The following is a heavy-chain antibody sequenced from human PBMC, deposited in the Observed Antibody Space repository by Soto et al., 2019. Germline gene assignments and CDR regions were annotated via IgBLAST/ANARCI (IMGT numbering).Heavy chain of an antibody. CDR2: IYHSGST. J-gene: IGHJ6*03. Sequence: SETLSLTCAVSSGSISSSNWWSWVRQPPGKGLEWIGEIYHSGSTNYNPSLKSRVTISVDKSKNQFSLKLSSVTAADTAVYYCAREGIAAAGSYYYYMDVWGKGTTVTVSS. CDR3: AREGIAAAGSYYYYMDV. CDR1: SGSISSSNW. D-gene: IGHD6-13*01. V-gene: IGHV4-4*02.